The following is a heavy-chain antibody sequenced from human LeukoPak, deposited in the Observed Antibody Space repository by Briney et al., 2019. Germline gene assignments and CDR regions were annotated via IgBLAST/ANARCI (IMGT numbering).Heavy chain of an antibody. V-gene: IGHV4-34*01. J-gene: IGHJ3*02. Sequence: SETLSLTCAVYGGSFSGYYWSWIRQPPGKGLEWIGEINHSGSTNYNPSLKSRVTISVDTSKNQFSLKLSSVTAADTAVYYCARGTVAGPDAFDIWGQGTMVTVSS. CDR3: ARGTVAGPDAFDI. CDR2: INHSGST. D-gene: IGHD6-19*01. CDR1: GGSFSGYY.